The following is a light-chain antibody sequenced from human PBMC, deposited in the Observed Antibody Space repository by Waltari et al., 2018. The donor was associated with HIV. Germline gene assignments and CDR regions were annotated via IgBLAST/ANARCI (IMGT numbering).Light chain of an antibody. CDR1: SSNVGGYHY. J-gene: IGLJ2*01. V-gene: IGLV2-11*01. CDR2: DVN. Sequence: QSALTQPRSVYGSPGQSVTISCPGTSSNVGGYHYVSWYQQHPGKAPKLMISDVNKRPSGVPDRFSGSKSGNTASLTISGLQAEDEADYYCCSYAGSYTHVVFGGGTKLTVL. CDR3: CSYAGSYTHVV.